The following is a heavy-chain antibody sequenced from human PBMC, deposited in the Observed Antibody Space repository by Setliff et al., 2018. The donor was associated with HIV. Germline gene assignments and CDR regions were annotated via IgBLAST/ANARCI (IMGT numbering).Heavy chain of an antibody. V-gene: IGHV4-39*01. CDR2: VYYSGDI. D-gene: IGHD2-15*01. CDR3: ARRAESTTTWFSSWYSYDMDV. CDR1: GVSFSTNMYY. Sequence: PSETLSLTCSVSGVSFSTNMYYWGWIRQPPGKGLEWVGSVYYSGDIFYNLSLRSRVTISLDSSKNQLSLRLKSVTAADTAVYFCARRAESTTTWFSSWYSYDMDVWGQGTTVTVSS. J-gene: IGHJ6*02.